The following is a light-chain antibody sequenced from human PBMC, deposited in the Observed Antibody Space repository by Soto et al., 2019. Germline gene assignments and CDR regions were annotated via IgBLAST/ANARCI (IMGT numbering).Light chain of an antibody. J-gene: IGLJ1*01. V-gene: IGLV2-14*01. CDR2: EVT. CDR1: SSDVAGYNY. CDR3: SSYTSGSTLYV. Sequence: QSVLTQPASVSGSPGQSITISCTGTSSDVAGYNYVSWYQHHPGKAPKLMIYEVTNRPSGVSNRFSGSKSGNTASLIISGLQAEDEADYYCSSYTSGSTLYVFGTGTKVTVL.